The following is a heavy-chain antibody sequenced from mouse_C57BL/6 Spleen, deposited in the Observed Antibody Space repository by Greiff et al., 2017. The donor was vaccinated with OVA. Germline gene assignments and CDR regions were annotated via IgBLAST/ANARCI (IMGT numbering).Heavy chain of an antibody. CDR3: ARNDYGMDY. V-gene: IGHV1-4*01. Sequence: QVHVKQSGAELARPGASVKMSCKASGYTFTSYTMHWVKQRPGQGLEWIGYINPSSGYTKYNQKFKDKATLTADKSSSTAYMQLSSLTSEDSAVYYCARNDYGMDYWGQGTSVTVSS. J-gene: IGHJ4*01. CDR2: INPSSGYT. D-gene: IGHD2-4*01. CDR1: GYTFTSYT.